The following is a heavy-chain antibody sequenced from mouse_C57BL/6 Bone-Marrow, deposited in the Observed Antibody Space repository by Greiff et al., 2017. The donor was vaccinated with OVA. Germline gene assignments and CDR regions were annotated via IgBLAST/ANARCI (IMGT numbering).Heavy chain of an antibody. V-gene: IGHV1-81*01. J-gene: IGHJ2*01. CDR1: GYTFTSYG. D-gene: IGHD2-3*01. CDR3: ARPHDGYYENYFDY. CDR2: IYPRSGNT. Sequence: QVQLQQSGAELARPGASVKLSCKASGYTFTSYGISWVKQRTGQGLEWIGEIYPRSGNTYYNEKFKGKATLTADKSSSTAYMELRSLTSEDSAVYFCARPHDGYYENYFDYWGQGTTLTVSS.